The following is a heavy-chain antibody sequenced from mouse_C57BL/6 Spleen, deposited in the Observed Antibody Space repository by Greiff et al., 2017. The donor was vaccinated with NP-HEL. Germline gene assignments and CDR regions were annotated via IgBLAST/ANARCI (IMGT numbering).Heavy chain of an antibody. CDR2: INPSSGYT. D-gene: IGHD2-2*01. Sequence: VQLQQSGAELAKPGASVKLSCKASGYTFTSYWMHWVKQRPGQGLEWIGYINPSSGYTKYNQKFKDKATLTADKSYSTAYMQLSSLTYEDSAVYYCARGTMVTTSDYWGQGTTLTVSS. CDR3: ARGTMVTTSDY. CDR1: GYTFTSYW. V-gene: IGHV1-7*01. J-gene: IGHJ2*01.